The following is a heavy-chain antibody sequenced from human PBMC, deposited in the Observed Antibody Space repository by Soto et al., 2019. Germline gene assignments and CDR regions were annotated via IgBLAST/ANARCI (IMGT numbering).Heavy chain of an antibody. CDR1: GGSFSGYY. CDR3: ARDKITGLFDY. Sequence: SETLSLTCAVYGGSFSGYYWTWIRQPPGTGLEWIGEINHSGSTNYNPSLKSRVTISVDTSKNQFSLKLTSVAAADTAVYYCARDKITGLFDYWGQGTLVTVS. J-gene: IGHJ4*02. CDR2: INHSGST. D-gene: IGHD2-8*02. V-gene: IGHV4-34*01.